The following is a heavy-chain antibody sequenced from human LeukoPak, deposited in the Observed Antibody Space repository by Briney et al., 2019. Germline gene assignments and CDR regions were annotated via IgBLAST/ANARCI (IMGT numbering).Heavy chain of an antibody. CDR2: ISSSSSYL. Sequence: GGSLRLSCAASGFTFSSYNMNWARQAPGKGLEWVSSISSSSSYLYYADSVKGRFTISRDNSKNTLYLQMNSLRAEDTAVYYCARRAGAYSHPYDYWGQGTLVTVSS. D-gene: IGHD4/OR15-4a*01. V-gene: IGHV3-21*04. CDR1: GFTFSSYN. J-gene: IGHJ4*02. CDR3: ARRAGAYSHPYDY.